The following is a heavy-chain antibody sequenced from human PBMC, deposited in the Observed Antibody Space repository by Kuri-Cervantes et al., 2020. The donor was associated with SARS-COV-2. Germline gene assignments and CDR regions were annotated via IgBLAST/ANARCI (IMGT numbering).Heavy chain of an antibody. CDR2: IYYSGST. V-gene: IGHV4-59*01. J-gene: IGHJ5*02. Sequence: SETLSLTCTVSGGSISSYYWSWIRQPPGKGLEWIGYIYYSGSTNYNPSLKSRVTISVDTSKNQFSLKLSSVTAADTAEYYCARGIEIAALGTYWFDPWGQGTLVTVSS. CDR1: GGSISSYY. CDR3: ARGIEIAALGTYWFDP. D-gene: IGHD6-6*01.